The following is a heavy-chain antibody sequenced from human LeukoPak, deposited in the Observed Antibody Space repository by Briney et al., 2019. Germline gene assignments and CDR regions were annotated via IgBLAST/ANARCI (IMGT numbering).Heavy chain of an antibody. V-gene: IGHV4-61*01. CDR2: IYYSGST. CDR1: GGSISSSSYY. J-gene: IGHJ6*03. CDR3: ARDSVVGDYYYYMDV. D-gene: IGHD6-19*01. Sequence: SETLSLTCTVSGGSISSSSYYWGWIRQPPGKGLEWIGYIYYSGSTSYNPSLKSRVTISVDTSKNQFSLKLSSVTAADTAVYYCARDSVVGDYYYYMDVWGKGTTVTVSS.